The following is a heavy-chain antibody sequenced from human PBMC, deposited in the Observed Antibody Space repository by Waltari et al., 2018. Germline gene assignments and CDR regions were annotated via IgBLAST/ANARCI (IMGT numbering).Heavy chain of an antibody. V-gene: IGHV3-74*03. CDR3: ARAGLLGAFDV. CDR1: GLTFSRSW. D-gene: IGHD2-15*01. CDR2: INNDGSST. J-gene: IGHJ3*01. Sequence: EVQLVESGGGLVQPGGSLRLSCAASGLTFSRSWIHWVRQFPGKGRMWVSRINNDGSSTVYADSVKGRFTISRDDAKNTVSLQMNNLSAEDTALYYCARAGLLGAFDVWGQGTMVTVSS.